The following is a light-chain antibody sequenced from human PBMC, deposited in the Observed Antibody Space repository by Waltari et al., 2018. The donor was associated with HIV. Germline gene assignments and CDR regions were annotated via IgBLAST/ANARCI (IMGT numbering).Light chain of an antibody. CDR2: EDT. J-gene: IGLJ1*01. CDR1: SGNIASNH. V-gene: IGLV6-57*03. CDR3: QSYDSTNPCI. Sequence: NFMLTQPHSVSESPGKTVTISCARSSGNIASNHVQWYQQRPGSAPTPVIYEDTQRPSAVPDRFSGSIDSSSNSASLTIYELKTEDEADYYCQSYDSTNPCIFGTGTRVTVL.